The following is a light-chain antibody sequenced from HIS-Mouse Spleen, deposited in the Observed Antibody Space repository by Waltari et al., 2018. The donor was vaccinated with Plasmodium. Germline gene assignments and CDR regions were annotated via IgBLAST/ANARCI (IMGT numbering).Light chain of an antibody. V-gene: IGKV3-20*01. CDR1: QSVSSIY. CDR2: GAS. J-gene: IGKJ4*01. Sequence: ENVLTQSPGTLSLSLGARATLSCSASQSVSSIYLAWYQQKPGQAPRLLIYGASSRATGIPDRFSGSGSGTDFTLTISRLEPEDFAVYYCQQYGSSPLTFGGGTKVEIK. CDR3: QQYGSSPLT.